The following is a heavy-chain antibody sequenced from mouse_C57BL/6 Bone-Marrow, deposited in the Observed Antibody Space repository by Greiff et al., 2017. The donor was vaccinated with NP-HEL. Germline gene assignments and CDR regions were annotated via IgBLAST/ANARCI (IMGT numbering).Heavy chain of an antibody. J-gene: IGHJ4*01. CDR1: GYTFTSYW. CDR3: ASIYYDYDVGGYYAMDY. D-gene: IGHD2-4*01. V-gene: IGHV1-64*01. Sequence: QVQLQQPGAELVKPGASVKLSCKASGYTFTSYWMHWVKQRPGQGLEWIGMIHPNSGSTNYNEKFKSKATLTVDKSSSTAYMQLSSLTSEDSAVYYCASIYYDYDVGGYYAMDYWGQGTSVTVSS. CDR2: IHPNSGST.